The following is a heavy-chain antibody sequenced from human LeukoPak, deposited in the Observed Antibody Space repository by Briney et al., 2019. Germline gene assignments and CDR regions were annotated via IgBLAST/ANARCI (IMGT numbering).Heavy chain of an antibody. CDR1: ARSISSGTYY. Sequence: PSQTLSLTCTVSARSISSGTYYWPWLRQPAGTGLGWIGRIYTSGSTNYNPSLKSRVTISVDTSKNQFSLKLSSVTAADTAVYYCARFSLGTAVAGHDYWGQGTLVTVSS. V-gene: IGHV4-61*02. J-gene: IGHJ4*02. CDR2: IYTSGST. D-gene: IGHD6-19*01. CDR3: ARFSLGTAVAGHDY.